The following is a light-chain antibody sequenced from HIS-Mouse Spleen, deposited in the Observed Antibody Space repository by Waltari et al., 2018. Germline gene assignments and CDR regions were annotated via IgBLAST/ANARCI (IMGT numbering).Light chain of an antibody. Sequence: SYELTQPPSVSVSPGQTARITCSGDALPTKYAYWYQQKSGQAPVLVIYEDSKRPSGIPGGFSGSSSGTMATLTISGAQVEDEVDYYCYSTDSSGNHRVFGGGTKLTVL. V-gene: IGLV3-10*01. CDR3: YSTDSSGNHRV. CDR2: EDS. J-gene: IGLJ2*01. CDR1: ALPTKY.